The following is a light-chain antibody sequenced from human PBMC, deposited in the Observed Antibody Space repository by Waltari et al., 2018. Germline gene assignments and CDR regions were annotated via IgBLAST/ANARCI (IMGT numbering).Light chain of an antibody. J-gene: IGKJ1*01. CDR2: IAS. V-gene: IGKV1-39*01. CDR3: HQGYRTPQT. Sequence: DIQLTQSPSSLSAFLGDTVSITCRANQTINKYLNWYQQKVGQAPKLLIFIASTLRSGVPSRFSGSGSGTEFTLTISGLQHEDFATYYCHQGYRTPQTFGQGTKLEVK. CDR1: QTINKY.